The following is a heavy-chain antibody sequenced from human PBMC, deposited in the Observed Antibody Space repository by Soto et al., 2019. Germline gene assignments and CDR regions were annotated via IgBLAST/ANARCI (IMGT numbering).Heavy chain of an antibody. D-gene: IGHD1-26*01. CDR3: TGGVGDAF. CDR1: ESTVSRDW. V-gene: IGHV3-7*04. CDR2: INQDGSEK. Sequence: EVHLVESGGGLVQTGGSLRLSCAIFESTVSRDWMNWVRQAPGKGLEWVAHINQDGSEKYYVDSVKGRFTISRDNAKKSLYPQMTSLRPEDTAMYYCTGGVGDAFWGQGTLVTVSS. J-gene: IGHJ4*02.